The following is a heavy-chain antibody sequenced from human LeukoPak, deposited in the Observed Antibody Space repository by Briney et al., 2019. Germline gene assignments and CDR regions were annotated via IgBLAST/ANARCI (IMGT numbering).Heavy chain of an antibody. CDR3: ARVSSRYDFWSGYLSY. CDR2: IYYSGST. J-gene: IGHJ4*02. D-gene: IGHD3-3*01. V-gene: IGHV4-59*01. CDR1: GGSISSYY. Sequence: SETLSLTCTVSGGSISSYYWSWIRQPPGKGLEWIGYIYYSGSTNYNPSLKGRVTISVDTSKNQFSLKLSSVTAADTAVYYCARVSSRYDFWSGYLSYWGQGTLVTVSS.